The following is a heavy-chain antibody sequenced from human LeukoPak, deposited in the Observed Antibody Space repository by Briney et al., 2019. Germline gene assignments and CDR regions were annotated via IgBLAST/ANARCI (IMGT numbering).Heavy chain of an antibody. Sequence: GVSLRLSCAASGFTFSSYAMSRIRQAPGKGLEWVSYISSSSSYTNYADSVKGRFTISRDNAKNSLYLQMNSLRAEDTAVYYCARGQNTGYSSSWSTIDYWGQGTLVTVSS. CDR2: ISSSSSYT. J-gene: IGHJ4*02. V-gene: IGHV3-11*05. CDR3: ARGQNTGYSSSWSTIDY. D-gene: IGHD6-13*01. CDR1: GFTFSSYA.